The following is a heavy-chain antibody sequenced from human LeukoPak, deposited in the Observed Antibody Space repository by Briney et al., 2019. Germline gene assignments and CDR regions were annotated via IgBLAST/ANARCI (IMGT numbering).Heavy chain of an antibody. D-gene: IGHD3-3*01. V-gene: IGHV3-21*01. Sequence: GGSLRLSCAASGFTFSSYSMNWVRQAPGKGLEWVSSISSSSSYIYYADSVKGRFTISRDNAKNSLYLQMNSLRAEDTAVYYCASNYYDFWSGYYPDYWGQGTLVTVSS. CDR1: GFTFSSYS. CDR3: ASNYYDFWSGYYPDY. J-gene: IGHJ4*02. CDR2: ISSSSSYI.